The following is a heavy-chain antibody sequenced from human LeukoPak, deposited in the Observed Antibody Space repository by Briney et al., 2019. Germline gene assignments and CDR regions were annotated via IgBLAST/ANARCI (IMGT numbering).Heavy chain of an antibody. D-gene: IGHD6-13*01. CDR1: GYSISSGYY. CDR2: IYHSGST. CDR3: ARITYSSSWYVQTYYYYYMDV. Sequence: HSETLSLTCTVSGYSISSGYYWGWIRQPPGKGLEWIGSIYHSGSTYYNPSLKSRVTISVDTSKNQFSLKLSSVTAADTAVYYCARITYSSSWYVQTYYYYYMDVWGKGTTVTVSS. J-gene: IGHJ6*03. V-gene: IGHV4-38-2*02.